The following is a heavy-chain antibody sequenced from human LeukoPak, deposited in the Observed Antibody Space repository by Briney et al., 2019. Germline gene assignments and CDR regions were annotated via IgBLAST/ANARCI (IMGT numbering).Heavy chain of an antibody. Sequence: ASVKVSCKASGYTFTSYYMHWVRQAPGQGLEWMGIINPSGGSTSYAQKFQGRVTMTTDTSTSTAYMELRSLRSDDTAVYYCARDLITASRSSSTSCDYWGQGTLVTVSS. CDR2: INPSGGST. D-gene: IGHD2-2*01. V-gene: IGHV1-46*01. J-gene: IGHJ4*02. CDR3: ARDLITASRSSSTSCDY. CDR1: GYTFTSYY.